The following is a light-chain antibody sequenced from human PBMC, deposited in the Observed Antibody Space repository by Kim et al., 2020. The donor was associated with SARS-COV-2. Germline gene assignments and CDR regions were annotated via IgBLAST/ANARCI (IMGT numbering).Light chain of an antibody. CDR2: AAS. CDR3: QQSYITPFT. J-gene: IGKJ3*01. CDR1: QSISSH. V-gene: IGKV1-39*01. Sequence: ASVVDSVTITCRTTQSISSHLNWYQQKPGRAPKLLIPAASTLQGGVPSRFSGSGSETDFTLTISSLQPEDFATYFCQQSYITPFTFGPGTKVDIK.